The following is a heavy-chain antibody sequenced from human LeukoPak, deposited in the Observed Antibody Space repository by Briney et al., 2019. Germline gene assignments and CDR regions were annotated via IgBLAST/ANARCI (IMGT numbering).Heavy chain of an antibody. CDR2: ISGSGGST. D-gene: IGHD6-19*01. CDR1: GFTFSSYA. V-gene: IGHV3-23*01. CDR3: AKTVAGTSYYYYYGMDV. Sequence: GGSLRPSCAASGFTFSSYAMSWVRQAPGKGLEWVSVISGSGGSTYYADSVKGRFTISRDNSKNTLYLQMNSLRAEDTAVYNCAKTVAGTSYYYYYGMDVWGQGTMVTVSS. J-gene: IGHJ6*02.